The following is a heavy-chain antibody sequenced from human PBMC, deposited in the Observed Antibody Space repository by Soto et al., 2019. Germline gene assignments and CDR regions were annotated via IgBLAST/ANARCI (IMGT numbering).Heavy chain of an antibody. Sequence: SETLSLTCAVHGGSFSGYYWSWIRQPPGKGLEWIGEINHSGGTNYNPSLKSRFTISVDTSKNQFSLKLSSVTAADTAVYYLARGDVCSGGSCPAAFDIWGQGTMVTVSS. D-gene: IGHD2-15*01. CDR3: ARGDVCSGGSCPAAFDI. V-gene: IGHV4-34*01. CDR1: GGSFSGYY. J-gene: IGHJ3*02. CDR2: INHSGGT.